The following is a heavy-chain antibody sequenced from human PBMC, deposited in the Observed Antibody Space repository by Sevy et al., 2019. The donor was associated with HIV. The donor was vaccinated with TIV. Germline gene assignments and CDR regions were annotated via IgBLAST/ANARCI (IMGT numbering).Heavy chain of an antibody. CDR3: ARMGDYADTSGYYPLKY. CDR2: INPGTGGT. V-gene: IGHV1-2*02. D-gene: IGHD3-22*01. CDR1: GYSFTGYY. Sequence: ASVKVSCKASGYSFTGYYVHWLRQAPGQGLEWMVWINPGTGGTYFARRFQDRVTLTTGKSITTAFMELNGLTFEDTAVYYAARMGDYADTSGYYPLKYWGQGTLVTVSS. J-gene: IGHJ4*02.